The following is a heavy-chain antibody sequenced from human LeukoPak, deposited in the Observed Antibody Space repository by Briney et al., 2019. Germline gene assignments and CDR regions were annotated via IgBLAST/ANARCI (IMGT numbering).Heavy chain of an antibody. J-gene: IGHJ5*02. CDR2: VYYSGST. D-gene: IGHD1-1*01. CDR1: AGSIRNYY. CDR3: ARETLEGKFDP. V-gene: IGHV4-59*01. Sequence: SETLSLTCNISAGSIRNYYWTWLRQPPGKGLEWIGYVYYSGSTNYNPSLKSRVTISMDTSKNQFSLKLSSVAAADTAIYYCARETLEGKFDPWGQGILVTVSS.